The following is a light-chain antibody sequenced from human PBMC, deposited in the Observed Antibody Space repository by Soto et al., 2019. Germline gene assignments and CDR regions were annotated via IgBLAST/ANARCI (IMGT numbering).Light chain of an antibody. Sequence: EIVMTQSPTTLSVSPGERATLSCRASQSVSTNLAWYQQKPGQAPRLLIYAASVRATGIPARFSGSGSGTEFTLTISSLQSEVCAVYYCQQYDERPPSLSFGGGTKVEIK. J-gene: IGKJ4*01. V-gene: IGKV3-15*01. CDR3: QQYDERPPSLS. CDR2: AAS. CDR1: QSVSTN.